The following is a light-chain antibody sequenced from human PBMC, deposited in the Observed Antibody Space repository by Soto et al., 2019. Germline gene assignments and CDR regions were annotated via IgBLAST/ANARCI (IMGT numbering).Light chain of an antibody. CDR1: QSVSSSY. J-gene: IGKJ3*01. Sequence: EIELTQSPGTLSLSPGERATLSCRASQSVSSSYLAWYQQKPGQAPRLLIYGASSSGTGIPDRFSGSGSGTDFTLTISILEPEDFAVYYCQQYGSSPPFTFGPGTKVDIK. CDR2: GAS. CDR3: QQYGSSPPFT. V-gene: IGKV3-20*01.